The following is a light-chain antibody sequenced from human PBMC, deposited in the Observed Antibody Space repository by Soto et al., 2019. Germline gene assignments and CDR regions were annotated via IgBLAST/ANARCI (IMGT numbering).Light chain of an antibody. CDR1: SSNIGATFD. CDR3: QSYDSSLGGSV. CDR2: SNN. J-gene: IGLJ2*01. V-gene: IGLV1-40*01. Sequence: QPVLTQPPSVSGAPGQRVTISCTGSSSNIGATFDVHWYQHLPGTAPKLLIYSNNDRPAGVPDRFSGSKSGTSASLAITGLQAEDEADYYCQSYDSSLGGSVFGGGTKLTVL.